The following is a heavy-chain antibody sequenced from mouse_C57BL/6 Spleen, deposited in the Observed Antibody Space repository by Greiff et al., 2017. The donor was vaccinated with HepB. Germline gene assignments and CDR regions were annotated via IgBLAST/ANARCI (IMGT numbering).Heavy chain of an antibody. D-gene: IGHD1-1*01. Sequence: EVKLVESGEGLVKPGGSLKLSCAASGFTFSSYAMSWVRQTPEKRLEWVAYISSGGDYIYYADTVKGRFTISRDNARNTLYLQMSSLKSEDTAMYYCTRDGSSLYAMDYWGQGTSVTVSS. J-gene: IGHJ4*01. CDR3: TRDGSSLYAMDY. CDR2: ISSGGDYI. V-gene: IGHV5-9-1*02. CDR1: GFTFSSYA.